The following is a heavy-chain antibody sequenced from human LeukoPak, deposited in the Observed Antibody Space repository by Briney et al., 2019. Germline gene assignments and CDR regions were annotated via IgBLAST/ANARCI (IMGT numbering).Heavy chain of an antibody. V-gene: IGHV3-48*03. CDR1: GFIFSSYE. D-gene: IGHD3-22*01. CDR3: ARDNNSGYYSRFAP. CDR2: ISTTGTTI. J-gene: IGHJ5*02. Sequence: GGSLRLSCAVSGFIFSSYEMHWVRQAPGKGLEWVSYISTTGTTIYCADSVQGRFTISRDNAKNSLYLQMHNLRAEDTAVYYCARDNNSGYYSRFAPWGQGTLVTVSS.